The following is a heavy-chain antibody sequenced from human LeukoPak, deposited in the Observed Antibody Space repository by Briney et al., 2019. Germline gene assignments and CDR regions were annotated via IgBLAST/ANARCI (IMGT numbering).Heavy chain of an antibody. D-gene: IGHD4-17*01. J-gene: IGHJ4*02. CDR1: GFTFSSYS. V-gene: IGHV3-21*01. CDR3: ARSRATPVTLDIYFDY. Sequence: PGGSLRLSCAASGFTFSSYSMNWVRQAPGKGLEWVSSISSSSSYIYYADSVKGRFTISRDNAKNSLYLQMNSLRAEDTAVYYFARSRATPVTLDIYFDYWGQGPLVTVSS. CDR2: ISSSSSYI.